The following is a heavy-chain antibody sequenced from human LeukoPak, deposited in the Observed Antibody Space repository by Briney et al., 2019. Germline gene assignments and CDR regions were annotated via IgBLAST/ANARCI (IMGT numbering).Heavy chain of an antibody. V-gene: IGHV4-34*01. J-gene: IGHJ6*02. CDR1: GGSFSGYY. CDR2: INHSGST. Sequence: PSETLSLTCAVYGGSFSGYYWSWIRQPPGKGLEWIGEINHSGSTNYNSSLQSRVTLSIDTSKNQFSLKLTSVTAADTAVFYCARLFTRAWEYRYGMDVWGQGTAVTVSS. CDR3: ARLFTRAWEYRYGMDV. D-gene: IGHD1-26*01.